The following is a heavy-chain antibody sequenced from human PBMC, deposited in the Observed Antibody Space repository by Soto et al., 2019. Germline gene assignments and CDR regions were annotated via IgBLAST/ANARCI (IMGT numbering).Heavy chain of an antibody. CDR1: GGTFDTYT. Sequence: QVQLVQSGAEARKPGSSVKVSCKASGGTFDTYTLSWVRQAPGQGLEWMGRIIPSLDTTNYARKFQGRLTLTADKSTSTAFMELSSLRSDDTAVYYCARDGDTAIIPRAHDYYYYFMDVWGKGTTVTVSS. CDR3: ARDGDTAIIPRAHDYYYYFMDV. CDR2: IIPSLDTT. V-gene: IGHV1-69*08. D-gene: IGHD2-21*02. J-gene: IGHJ6*03.